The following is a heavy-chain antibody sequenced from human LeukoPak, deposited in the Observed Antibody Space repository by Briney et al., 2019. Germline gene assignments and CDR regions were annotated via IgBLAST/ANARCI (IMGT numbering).Heavy chain of an antibody. CDR1: GFTFSSYA. D-gene: IGHD1-26*01. Sequence: PGGSLRLSCAASGFTFSSYAMHWVRQAPGKGLEWVAVISYDGSNKYYADSVKGRFTISRDNSKNTLYLQMDSLRAEDTAVYCCARDGSIVGATTWFDPWGQGTLVTVSS. CDR3: ARDGSIVGATTWFDP. CDR2: ISYDGSNK. V-gene: IGHV3-30-3*01. J-gene: IGHJ5*02.